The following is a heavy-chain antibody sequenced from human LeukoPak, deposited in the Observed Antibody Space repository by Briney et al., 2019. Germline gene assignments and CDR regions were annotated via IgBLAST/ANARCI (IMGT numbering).Heavy chain of an antibody. V-gene: IGHV4-34*01. D-gene: IGHD3-10*01. CDR2: INHSGST. CDR1: GGSFSGYY. CDR3: ARASRYYYGSGYYMDV. Sequence: PSETLSLTCAVYGGSFSGYYWGWIRQPPGKGLEWIGEINHSGSTNYNPSLKSRVTISVDTSKNQFSLKLSSVTAADTAVYYCARASRYYYGSGYYMDVWGKGTTVTVCS. J-gene: IGHJ6*03.